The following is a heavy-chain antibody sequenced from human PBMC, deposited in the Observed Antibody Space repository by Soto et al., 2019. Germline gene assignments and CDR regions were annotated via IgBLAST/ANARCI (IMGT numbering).Heavy chain of an antibody. CDR3: ARSRISGSTWTFDF. J-gene: IGHJ4*02. CDR1: GYSFSNYW. Sequence: SLKISCKASGYSFSNYWIGWVRQVPGKGLEWMGIIYPGDSDARYSPSFEGQVTISVDKSIDTAHLQWHSLKASDSAMYYCARSRISGSTWTFDFWGQGTLVTVSS. V-gene: IGHV5-51*01. D-gene: IGHD1-20*01. CDR2: IYPGDSDA.